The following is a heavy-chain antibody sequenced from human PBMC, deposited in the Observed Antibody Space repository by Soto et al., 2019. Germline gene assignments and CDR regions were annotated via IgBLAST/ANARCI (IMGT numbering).Heavy chain of an antibody. J-gene: IGHJ6*02. Sequence: PGGSLRLSCAASGFTVSSNYMSWVRQAPGKGLEWVSVIYSGGSTYYADSVKGRFTISRDNSKNTLYLQMNSLRAEDTAVYYCARDPQYNWNARYGNYYYYGIDVWGQGTTVTVSS. V-gene: IGHV3-66*01. D-gene: IGHD1-1*01. CDR2: IYSGGST. CDR3: ARDPQYNWNARYGNYYYYGIDV. CDR1: GFTVSSNY.